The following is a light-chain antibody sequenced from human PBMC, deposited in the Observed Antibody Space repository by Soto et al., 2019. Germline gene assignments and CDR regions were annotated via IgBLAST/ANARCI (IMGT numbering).Light chain of an antibody. Sequence: EIVLTQSPATLSLSLGERATLSCRASQSVSSHLTWYQQKPGQAPRLLIYDASNRATGIPDRCSGSGSGTDFTLTISSLEPEDFAVYYCQQRSNWPPEFTFGPGTKVDIK. CDR3: QQRSNWPPEFT. V-gene: IGKV3-11*01. CDR1: QSVSSH. CDR2: DAS. J-gene: IGKJ3*01.